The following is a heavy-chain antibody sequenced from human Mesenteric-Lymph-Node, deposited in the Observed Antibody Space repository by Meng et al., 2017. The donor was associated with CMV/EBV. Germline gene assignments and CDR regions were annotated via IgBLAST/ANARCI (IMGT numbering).Heavy chain of an antibody. Sequence: GESLQISCAASGFTFSSYAMHWVRQAPGKGLEWVAVLSYDGSNKYYADSVKGRFTISRDNSKNTLYLQMTSLRAEDTAVYYCARWVSDGGLDYWGQGTLVTVSS. CDR3: ARWVSDGGLDY. J-gene: IGHJ4*02. V-gene: IGHV3-30*14. CDR2: LSYDGSNK. CDR1: GFTFSSYA. D-gene: IGHD5-18*01.